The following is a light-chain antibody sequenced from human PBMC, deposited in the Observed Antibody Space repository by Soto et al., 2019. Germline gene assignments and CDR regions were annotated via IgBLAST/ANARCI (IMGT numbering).Light chain of an antibody. CDR1: QSINSC. J-gene: IGKJ4*01. V-gene: IGKV1-5*03. CDR2: KAS. CDR3: QQRSSWPELT. Sequence: DIQMTQSPSTLSASVGDRVTTTCRASQSINSCLAWYQQKPGKAPKLLIYKASTLESGVPPRFSGSGSGTEFTLTISSLEPEDFAVYYCQQRSSWPELTFGGGTKVDI.